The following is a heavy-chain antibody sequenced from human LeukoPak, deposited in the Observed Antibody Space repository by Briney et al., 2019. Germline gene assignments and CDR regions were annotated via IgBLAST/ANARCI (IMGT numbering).Heavy chain of an antibody. CDR1: GDSISSYY. CDR3: ARDQRILWFGTQGGYYYGMDV. J-gene: IGHJ6*02. V-gene: IGHV4-4*07. CDR2: IHPSGST. D-gene: IGHD3-10*01. Sequence: PSETLSLTCTVSGDSISSYYWSWIRQPAGKGLEWIGRIHPSGSTNYNPSLKSRVTLSVDTSKNQFSLKLSSVTAADTAVYYCARDQRILWFGTQGGYYYGMDVWGQGTTVTVSS.